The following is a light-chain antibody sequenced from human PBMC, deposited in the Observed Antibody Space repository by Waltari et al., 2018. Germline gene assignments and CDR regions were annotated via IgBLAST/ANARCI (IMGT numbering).Light chain of an antibody. Sequence: QSGLTQPASVSGSPGQSITISCTGTSSDVGNYNLVSRYQQYPGKAHKLMVYEVTKRISGVSERFSGSKSGNTTSLTIYGLQSEDEADYYCCSYAGLGSYVFGTGTKVTVL. CDR3: CSYAGLGSYV. J-gene: IGLJ1*01. CDR1: SSDVGNYNL. CDR2: EVT. V-gene: IGLV2-23*02.